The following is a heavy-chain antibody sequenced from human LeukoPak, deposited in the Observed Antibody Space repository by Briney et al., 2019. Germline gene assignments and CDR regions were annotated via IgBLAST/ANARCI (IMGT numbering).Heavy chain of an antibody. Sequence: PGGSLRLSCAASGLTFSSYAMSWVRQAPGKGLEWVSAISGSGGSTYYADSVKGRFTISRDNSKNTLYLQMNSLRAEDTAVYYCRSPPMVRGVIIDRDYWGQGTLVTVSS. CDR2: ISGSGGST. V-gene: IGHV3-23*01. CDR1: GLTFSSYA. CDR3: RSPPMVRGVIIDRDY. D-gene: IGHD3-10*01. J-gene: IGHJ4*02.